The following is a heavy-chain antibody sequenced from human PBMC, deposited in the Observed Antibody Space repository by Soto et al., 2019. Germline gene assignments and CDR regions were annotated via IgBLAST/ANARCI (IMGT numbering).Heavy chain of an antibody. Sequence: SETLSLTCAVSGASIGSGGWWSWVRQPPGKGLEWIAEIFHDGNTNYSPSLKSRVTISVDKSQNQFSLNLSSVTAADTAVYYCASYAKGDYFDYWGQGTLVTVSS. V-gene: IGHV4-4*02. CDR2: IFHDGNT. J-gene: IGHJ4*02. CDR3: ASYAKGDYFDY. D-gene: IGHD4-17*01. CDR1: GASIGSGGW.